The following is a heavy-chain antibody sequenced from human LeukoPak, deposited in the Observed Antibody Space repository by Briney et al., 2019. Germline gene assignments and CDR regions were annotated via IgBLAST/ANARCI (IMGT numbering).Heavy chain of an antibody. D-gene: IGHD4-17*01. Sequence: SETLSLTCTVSGGSLTSSSYYWGWIRQPPGKGLEWIGSIYYSGSTYYNPSLKSRVTISVDTSKNQFSLKLSSVTAADTAVYYCARGRTTVTTFDYWGQGTLVTVSS. CDR1: GGSLTSSSYY. CDR3: ARGRTTVTTFDY. CDR2: IYYSGST. V-gene: IGHV4-39*01. J-gene: IGHJ4*02.